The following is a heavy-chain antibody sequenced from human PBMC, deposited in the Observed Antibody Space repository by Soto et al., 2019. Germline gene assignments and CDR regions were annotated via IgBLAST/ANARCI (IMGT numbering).Heavy chain of an antibody. CDR2: INNGGVAT. CDR3: AKVRGLVRPAYYLDY. V-gene: IGHV3-23*01. Sequence: EVQLLESGGDLVQPGGSLRLSCTASGFTFSSYAMTWVRQAPGKGLEWVSSINNGGVATYYADSVKGRFTISRDNSKNTLYLQVNSLRAEDTAVYYCAKVRGLVRPAYYLDYWGQGTLLTVSS. CDR1: GFTFSSYA. D-gene: IGHD6-6*01. J-gene: IGHJ4*02.